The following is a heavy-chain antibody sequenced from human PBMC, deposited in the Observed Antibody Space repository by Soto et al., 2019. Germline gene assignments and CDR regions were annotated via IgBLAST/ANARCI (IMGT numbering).Heavy chain of an antibody. CDR2: ISYSGGST. CDR1: GFTFSSYA. V-gene: IGHV3-23*01. J-gene: IGHJ5*02. CDR3: ARKEGFNWNYAWFDP. D-gene: IGHD1-7*01. Sequence: HPGGSLRLSCAASGFTFSSYAMSWVRQAPGKGLEWVSAISYSGGSTYYADSVKGRFTISRDNSKNTLYLQTNSLRAEDTAVYYCARKEGFNWNYAWFDPWGQGTLVTVSS.